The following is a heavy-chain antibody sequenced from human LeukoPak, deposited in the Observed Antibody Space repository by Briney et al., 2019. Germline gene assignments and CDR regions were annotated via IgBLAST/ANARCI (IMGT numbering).Heavy chain of an antibody. CDR2: IYYSGST. Sequence: SETLSLTCTVSGGSMSSYYWSWIRQPPGKGLEWIGSIYYSGSTYYNPSLKSRVTISVDTSKNQFSLKLSSVTAADTAVYYCARYDSGEFDYWGQGTLVIVSS. J-gene: IGHJ4*02. CDR3: ARYDSGEFDY. D-gene: IGHD3-10*01. V-gene: IGHV4-39*01. CDR1: GGSMSSYY.